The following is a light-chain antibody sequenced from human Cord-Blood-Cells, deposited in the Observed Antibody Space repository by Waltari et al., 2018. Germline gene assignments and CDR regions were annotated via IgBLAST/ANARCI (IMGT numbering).Light chain of an antibody. CDR1: KSAVGGVYY. CDR2: DVS. J-gene: IGLJ3*02. V-gene: IGLV2-14*03. Sequence: QAALTQPASVAGSPGPPTTISCHGTKSAVGGVYYASWYQQHPGKAPKLMIYDVSNRPSGVSNRFSGSKSGNTASLTISGLQAEDEADYYCSSYTSSSTWVFGGGTKLTVL. CDR3: SSYTSSSTWV.